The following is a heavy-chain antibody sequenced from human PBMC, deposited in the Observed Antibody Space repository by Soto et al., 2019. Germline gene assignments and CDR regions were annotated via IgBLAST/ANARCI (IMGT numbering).Heavy chain of an antibody. J-gene: IGHJ4*02. CDR2: LSYDGNNK. CDR3: ARDMEARYYFDY. D-gene: IGHD3-10*01. Sequence: GGSVRLSCAASGFTFSTYAMHWVRQAPGKGLEWVAILSYDGNNKFYADSVKGRFTISRDNSKKTLYLQMDSLRAEDTALYYCARDMEARYYFDYWGQGTLVTVSS. V-gene: IGHV3-30-3*01. CDR1: GFTFSTYA.